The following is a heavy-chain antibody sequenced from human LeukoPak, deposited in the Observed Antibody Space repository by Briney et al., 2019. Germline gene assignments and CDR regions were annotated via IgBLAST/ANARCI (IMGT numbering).Heavy chain of an antibody. D-gene: IGHD3-16*02. CDR3: ARGPMITFGGVIVVYWIDP. Sequence: GSSVKVSCKASGGTFSTYAINWVRQAPGQGLEWMGGIIPIFGTVNYAQKFQGRVTITADESTSTAHMELSSLRSEDTAVYYCARGPMITFGGVIVVYWIDPWGQGTLVTVSS. CDR2: IIPIFGTV. V-gene: IGHV1-69*01. CDR1: GGTFSTYA. J-gene: IGHJ5*02.